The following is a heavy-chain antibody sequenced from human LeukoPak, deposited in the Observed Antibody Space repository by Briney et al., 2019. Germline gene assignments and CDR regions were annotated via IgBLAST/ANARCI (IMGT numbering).Heavy chain of an antibody. Sequence: ASVNVSCTASGYTFTSYDIHWVRQATGQGLEWMGWMKPNSGNTGYAQKFQGRVTITKNTSISTVYMELSSLRSEDTAVYYCARTRGRDSYHYYYYMDVWGKGTTVTVSS. CDR3: ARTRGRDSYHYYYYMDV. CDR2: MKPNSGNT. J-gene: IGHJ6*03. V-gene: IGHV1-8*01. D-gene: IGHD1-26*01. CDR1: GYTFTSYD.